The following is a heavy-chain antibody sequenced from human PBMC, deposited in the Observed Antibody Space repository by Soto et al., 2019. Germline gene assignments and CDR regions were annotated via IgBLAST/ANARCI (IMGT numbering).Heavy chain of an antibody. CDR3: ARSGYSFAWGY. D-gene: IGHD5-18*01. CDR2: INSDGST. V-gene: IGHV3-53*01. CDR1: GFLVNSAY. Sequence: EVQLVESGGGFIPPGGSLRLSCAASGFLVNSAYMTWVRQAPGKGLEWLSMINSDGSTLYAESVKGRFTISRDNSKNRLDLQMNRLRAEDTAMYYCARSGYSFAWGYWGQGTLVIVTS. J-gene: IGHJ4*02.